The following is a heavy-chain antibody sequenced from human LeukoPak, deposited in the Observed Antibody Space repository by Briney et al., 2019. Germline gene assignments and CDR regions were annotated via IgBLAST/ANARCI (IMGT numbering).Heavy chain of an antibody. J-gene: IGHJ4*02. Sequence: GGSLRLSCAVSGFTFSDYWTNWVRQAPGKGLEWVASIRQDGGEKSYVDSVKGRLTSSRDNTKHSLYLQMSSLRAEDTGVYYCARDGTAAGLYFDLWGQGTLVTVSS. V-gene: IGHV3-7*01. CDR2: IRQDGGEK. CDR1: GFTFSDYW. CDR3: ARDGTAAGLYFDL. D-gene: IGHD6-13*01.